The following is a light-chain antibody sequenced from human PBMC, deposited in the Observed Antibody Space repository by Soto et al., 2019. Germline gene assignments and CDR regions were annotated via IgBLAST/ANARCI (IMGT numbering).Light chain of an antibody. J-gene: IGKJ4*01. Sequence: DIVMTQSPDSLAVSLGERATITCQATQDINIYLNWYQQKPGKAPNLLIYAASTLESGVPSRFSGSGSGTDFTLTISSLQLEDFATYYCQQNYSTPLAFGGGTKVDIK. CDR2: AAS. CDR3: QQNYSTPLA. V-gene: IGKV1-39*01. CDR1: QDINIY.